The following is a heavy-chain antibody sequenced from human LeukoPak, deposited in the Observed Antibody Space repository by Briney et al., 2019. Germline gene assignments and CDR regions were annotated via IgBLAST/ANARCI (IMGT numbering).Heavy chain of an antibody. D-gene: IGHD2-2*01. V-gene: IGHV1-46*01. CDR3: ARARRDCSSTSCRFDP. CDR2: INPSGGST. J-gene: IGHJ5*02. Sequence: ASVKVSCKASGYTFTSYYMHWVRQAPGRGLEWMGIINPSGGSTSYAQKFQGRATMTRDMSTSTVCMELSSLRSEDTAVYYCARARRDCSSTSCRFDPWGQGTLVTVSS. CDR1: GYTFTSYY.